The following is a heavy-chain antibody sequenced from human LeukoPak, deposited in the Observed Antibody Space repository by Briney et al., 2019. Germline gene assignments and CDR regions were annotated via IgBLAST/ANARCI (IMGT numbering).Heavy chain of an antibody. CDR3: GRSGVPFGSDF. CDR1: EFSISTYW. Sequence: GGSLRLSCAASEFSISTYWMTWVRQAPGKGLEWVANINQDGNEKYFADSVKGRSTISRDNAKNSIFLQMSSLRAEDTAVYYCGRSGVPFGSDFWGQGTLVTVSS. D-gene: IGHD3-10*01. V-gene: IGHV3-7*03. CDR2: INQDGNEK. J-gene: IGHJ4*02.